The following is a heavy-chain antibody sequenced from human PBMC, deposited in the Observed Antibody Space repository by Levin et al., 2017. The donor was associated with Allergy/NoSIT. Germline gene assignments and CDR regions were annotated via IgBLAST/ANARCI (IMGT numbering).Heavy chain of an antibody. D-gene: IGHD3-10*01. V-gene: IGHV1-2*02. J-gene: IGHJ6*03. CDR2: INPNSGGT. Sequence: GASVKVSCKASGYTFTGYYMHWVRQAPGQGLEWMGWINPNSGGTNYAQKFQGRVTMTRDTSISTAYMELSRLRSDDTAVYYCASEYYYGSGSYYPSDYYVDGWGKGTTVTVSS. CDR1: GYTFTGYY. CDR3: ASEYYYGSGSYYPSDYYVDG.